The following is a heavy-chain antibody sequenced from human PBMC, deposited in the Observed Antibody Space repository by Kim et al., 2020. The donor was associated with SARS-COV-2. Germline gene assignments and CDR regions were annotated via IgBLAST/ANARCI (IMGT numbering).Heavy chain of an antibody. J-gene: IGHJ3*02. V-gene: IGHV3-53*01. CDR3: ARDTRGFDAFDI. Sequence: YADSVRGRSTISRDNSQNTLYLQMNSLRAADTAVYYCARDTRGFDAFDICGQGTMVTVSS. D-gene: IGHD5-12*01.